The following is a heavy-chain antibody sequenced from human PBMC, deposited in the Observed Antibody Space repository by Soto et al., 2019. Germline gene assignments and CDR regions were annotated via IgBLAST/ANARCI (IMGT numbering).Heavy chain of an antibody. V-gene: IGHV7-4-1*01. CDR1: GYTFTSYA. J-gene: IGHJ6*02. D-gene: IGHD3-3*01. Sequence: ASVKVSCKASGYTFTSYAMNWVRQAPGQGLEWMGWINTNTGNPTYAQGFTGRFVFSLDTSVSTAYLQICSLKAEDTAVYYCARDHNYDFWSGYYLPTYGMDVWGQGTTVTGS. CDR3: ARDHNYDFWSGYYLPTYGMDV. CDR2: INTNTGNP.